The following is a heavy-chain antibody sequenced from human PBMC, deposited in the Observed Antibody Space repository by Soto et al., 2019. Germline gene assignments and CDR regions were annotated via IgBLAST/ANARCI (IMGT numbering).Heavy chain of an antibody. CDR3: AHPRGYGVFDAVDI. Sequence: GGSLRLSCAASGFIFSTYAMNWVRQAPGKGLEWVSAISSSGDSAYYAESVRGQFTISRDNSINTLYLQMRSLRPEDTAVYYCAHPRGYGVFDAVDIWGQGTMVTVSS. CDR1: GFIFSTYA. V-gene: IGHV3-23*01. D-gene: IGHD4-17*01. J-gene: IGHJ3*02. CDR2: ISSSGDSA.